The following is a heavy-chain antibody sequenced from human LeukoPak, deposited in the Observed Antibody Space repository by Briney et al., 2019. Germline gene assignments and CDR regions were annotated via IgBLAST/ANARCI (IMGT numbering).Heavy chain of an antibody. Sequence: GASVKVSCKASGYTFTSYYMHWVRQAPGQGLEWMGIINPSGGSTSYAQKFQGRVTMTRDTSTSTVYMELSSLRSEDTVVYYCARPAIAAAGKGAFDIWGQGTMVTVSS. CDR3: ARPAIAAAGKGAFDI. J-gene: IGHJ3*02. D-gene: IGHD6-13*01. CDR1: GYTFTSYY. V-gene: IGHV1-46*01. CDR2: INPSGGST.